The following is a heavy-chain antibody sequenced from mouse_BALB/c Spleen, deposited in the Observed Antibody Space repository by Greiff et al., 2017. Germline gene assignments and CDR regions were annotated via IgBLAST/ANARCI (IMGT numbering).Heavy chain of an antibody. CDR2: ISSGGSYT. CDR1: GFTFSSYG. CDR3: ARHGGDGGFAY. Sequence: EVQRVESGGDLVKPGGSLKLSCAASGFTFSSYGMSWVRQTPDKRLEWVATISSGGSYTYYPDSVKGRFTISRDNAKNTLYLQMSSLKSEDTAMYYCARHGGDGGFAYWGQGTLVTVSA. J-gene: IGHJ3*01. D-gene: IGHD3-3*01. V-gene: IGHV5-6*01.